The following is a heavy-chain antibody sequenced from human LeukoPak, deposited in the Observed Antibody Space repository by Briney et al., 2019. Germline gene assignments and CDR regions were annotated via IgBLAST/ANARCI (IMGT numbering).Heavy chain of an antibody. CDR2: ISSSGSTI. CDR3: ARVGGSHDYTHGGLDY. V-gene: IGHV3-48*03. CDR1: GFTFSSYE. J-gene: IGHJ4*02. Sequence: PGGSLRLSCAASGFTFSSYEMNWVRQAPGEGLEGVSYISSSGSTIYYADSVKGRFTISRDNAKNSLYLQMNSLRAEDTAVYYCARVGGSHDYTHGGLDYWGQGTLVTVSS. D-gene: IGHD3-16*01.